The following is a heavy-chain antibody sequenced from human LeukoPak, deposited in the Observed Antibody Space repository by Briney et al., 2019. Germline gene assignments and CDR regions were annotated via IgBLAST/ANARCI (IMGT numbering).Heavy chain of an antibody. D-gene: IGHD3-22*01. J-gene: IGHJ4*02. Sequence: GGSLRLSCAVSGFTFSSYAMSWVRQAPGKGLEWVSAISGSGGSTYYADSVKGRFTISRDNSKNTLYLQMNSLRAEDTAVYYCAKGTYYYDSSGYSYWGQGTLVTVSS. CDR3: AKGTYYYDSSGYSY. CDR2: ISGSGGST. CDR1: GFTFSSYA. V-gene: IGHV3-23*01.